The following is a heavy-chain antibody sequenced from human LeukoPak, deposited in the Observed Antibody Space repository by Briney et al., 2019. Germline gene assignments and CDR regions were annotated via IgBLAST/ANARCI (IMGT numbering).Heavy chain of an antibody. J-gene: IGHJ5*02. Sequence: SETLSLTCTVSGGSISSYYWSWIRQPPGKGLEWIGYIYYSGSTNYNPSLKSRVTISVDTSKNQFSLKLSSVTAADTAVYYCAREPPKGNWFDPWGQGTLVTVSS. CDR1: GGSISSYY. CDR2: IYYSGST. V-gene: IGHV4-59*01. CDR3: AREPPKGNWFDP.